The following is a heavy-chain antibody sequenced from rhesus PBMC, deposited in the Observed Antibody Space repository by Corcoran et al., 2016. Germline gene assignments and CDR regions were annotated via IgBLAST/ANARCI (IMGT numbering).Heavy chain of an antibody. CDR2: IGGSSGST. CDR3: AREGTGTAGTFDY. V-gene: IGHV4-127*01. D-gene: IGHD5-24*01. CDR1: GYFISSGYG. Sequence: QVQLQESGPGLVKPSETLSLTCAVSGYFISSGYGWSWIRQPPGKGLEWIGYIGGSSGSTNYNPSLKSRVTISKDTSKNQFSLKLSSVTAADTAVYYCAREGTGTAGTFDYWGQGVLVTVSS. J-gene: IGHJ4*01.